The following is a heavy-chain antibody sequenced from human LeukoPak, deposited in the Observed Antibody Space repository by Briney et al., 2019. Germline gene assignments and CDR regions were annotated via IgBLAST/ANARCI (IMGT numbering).Heavy chain of an antibody. CDR3: VKGRISEDGLDF. CDR2: IGESDGGT. Sequence: SGGSLRLSCAASGFTFSSYAMSWVRQAPGKGLEWVSVIGESDGGTYYADSVKGRFTISRDNSKNMLYLQMNSLRAEDTAVYYCVKGRISEDGLDFWGQGTLVTVSS. CDR1: GFTFSSYA. J-gene: IGHJ4*02. D-gene: IGHD6-13*01. V-gene: IGHV3-23*01.